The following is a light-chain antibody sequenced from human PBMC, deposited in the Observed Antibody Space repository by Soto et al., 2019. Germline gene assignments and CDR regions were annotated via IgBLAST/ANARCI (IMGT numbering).Light chain of an antibody. J-gene: IGLJ2*01. Sequence: QSALTQPASVSGSXXQSITXXCTGTSSDVGGYNHVSWYEQHPGKAPKLMIYDVSNRPSGVSNRFSGSKSGNTASLTISGLQAEDEADYYCSSYTSSSTVVFGGGTKLTVL. CDR1: SSDVGGYNH. CDR3: SSYTSSSTVV. CDR2: DVS. V-gene: IGLV2-14*01.